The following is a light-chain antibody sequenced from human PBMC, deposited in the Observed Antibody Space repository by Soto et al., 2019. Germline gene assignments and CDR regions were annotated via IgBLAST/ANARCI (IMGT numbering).Light chain of an antibody. Sequence: EVVLTQSPVTLSLYTGERATLSCRASQSVSSYLAWYQQKPGQAPRLLIYDVSNRATGIPARFSGSGSGTDFTLTISSLEPEDFAVYYCQQRNYWQVTFGQGTLLEI. CDR1: QSVSSY. CDR3: QQRNYWQVT. J-gene: IGKJ5*01. V-gene: IGKV3-11*01. CDR2: DVS.